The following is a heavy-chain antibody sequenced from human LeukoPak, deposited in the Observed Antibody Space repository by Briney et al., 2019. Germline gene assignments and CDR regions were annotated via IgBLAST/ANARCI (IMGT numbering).Heavy chain of an antibody. Sequence: GGSLRLSCAASGFTFSSYGMHWVRQAPGKGLDWLTYIRSDGSDEYYADSVKGRFTISRDNSKNTLYLQMNNLRPEDTAVYYCAKGIVTVPAVVDYWGQGTLVTVSS. CDR1: GFTFSSYG. CDR3: AKGIVTVPAVVDY. V-gene: IGHV3-30*02. D-gene: IGHD2-2*01. CDR2: IRSDGSDE. J-gene: IGHJ4*02.